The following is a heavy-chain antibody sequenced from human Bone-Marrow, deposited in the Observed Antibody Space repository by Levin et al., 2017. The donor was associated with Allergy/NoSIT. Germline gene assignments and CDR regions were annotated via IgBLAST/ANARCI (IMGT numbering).Heavy chain of an antibody. CDR3: ARGIIGDVRVAHKEAFDI. CDR2: IWYDGSHK. V-gene: IGHV3-33*01. D-gene: IGHD2/OR15-2a*01. J-gene: IGHJ3*02. CDR1: GFTFSAFG. Sequence: SCAASGFTFSAFGMHWVRQAPGRGLEWVAVIWYDGSHKFYADSVKGRFTISRDNSKNTLYLQMSSLRAEDTAVYYCARGIIGDVRVAHKEAFDIWGQGTMVTVSS.